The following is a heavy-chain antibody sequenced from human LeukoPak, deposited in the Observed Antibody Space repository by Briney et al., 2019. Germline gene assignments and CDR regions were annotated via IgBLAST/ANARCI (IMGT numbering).Heavy chain of an antibody. Sequence: GGSLRLSCAASGFTFSSYWMSWVRQAPGKGLEWVANIKQDGSEKYYVDSVKGRFTISRDNAKNSLYLQMNSLRAEDTAVYYCARSFYYDTLTGYYFFDYWGQGTLVTVSS. CDR1: GFTFSSYW. CDR2: IKQDGSEK. CDR3: ARSFYYDTLTGYYFFDY. V-gene: IGHV3-7*01. J-gene: IGHJ4*02. D-gene: IGHD3-9*01.